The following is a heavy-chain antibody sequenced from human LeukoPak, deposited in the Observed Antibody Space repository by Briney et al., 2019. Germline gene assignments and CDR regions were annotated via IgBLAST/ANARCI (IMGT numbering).Heavy chain of an antibody. V-gene: IGHV3-23*01. Sequence: PGGPVRLSCAASGFTFSICAMRWPRQAPGKGLEWVSIISDSGDSAYYADSVKGRFTISRDNSNITLSLQMSSLRGDDTAIYYGVKNQGRGGSYVSGFDFWGQGTLVTVSS. CDR1: GFTFSICA. CDR3: VKNQGRGGSYVSGFDF. CDR2: ISDSGDSA. D-gene: IGHD1-26*01. J-gene: IGHJ4*02.